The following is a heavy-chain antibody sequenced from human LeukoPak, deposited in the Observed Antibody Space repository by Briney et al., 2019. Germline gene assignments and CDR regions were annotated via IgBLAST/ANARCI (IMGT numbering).Heavy chain of an antibody. CDR2: ISSSSSFT. Sequence: GGSLRLSCVASGFTFSTYSMNWVRQAPVKGLEWVSSISSSSSFTSYADSVKGRFTIFRDNAKNSLYLQMNSLRAEDTAVFYCAREVSSGWYDYWGQEPWSPSPQ. D-gene: IGHD6-19*01. V-gene: IGHV3-21*01. J-gene: IGHJ5*01. CDR1: GFTFSTYS. CDR3: AREVSSGWYDY.